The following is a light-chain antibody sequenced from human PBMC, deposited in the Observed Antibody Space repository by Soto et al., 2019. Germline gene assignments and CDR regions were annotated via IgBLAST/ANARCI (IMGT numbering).Light chain of an antibody. CDR2: DAS. V-gene: IGKV3-20*01. CDR1: QSVSSY. CDR3: QQYGSSGT. Sequence: IVFRQTPATLSLSPGERATLSSRASQSVSSYLAWYQQKPGQAPRLLIYDASNRATGIPDRFSGSGSGTDFTLTISRLEPEDFAVYYCQQYGSSGTFGQGTKVDIK. J-gene: IGKJ1*01.